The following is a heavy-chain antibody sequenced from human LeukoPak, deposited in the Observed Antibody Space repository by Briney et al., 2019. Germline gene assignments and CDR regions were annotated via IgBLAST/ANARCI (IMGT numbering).Heavy chain of an antibody. CDR3: ASGIAVAGRAGGY. J-gene: IGHJ4*02. CDR2: IYSGGST. CDR1: GFTVSSNY. Sequence: GVSLRLSCAASGFTVSSNYMSWVRQAPGKGLEWVSVIYSGGSTYYADSVKGRFTISRDNSKNTLYLQMNSLRAEDTAVYYCASGIAVAGRAGGYWGQGTLVTVSS. D-gene: IGHD6-19*01. V-gene: IGHV3-66*01.